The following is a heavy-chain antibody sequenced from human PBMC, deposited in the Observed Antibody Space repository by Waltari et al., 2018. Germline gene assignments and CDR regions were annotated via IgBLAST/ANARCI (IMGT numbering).Heavy chain of an antibody. Sequence: QVQLVQSGAEVKKPGSSVKVSCRASGGTFSSYAISWVRPAPGPGLGWMGGISPIFGTANYAQKFQGRVTITADESTSTAYMELSSLRSEDTAVYYCARAYCSSTSCYRIYYYGMDVWGQGTTVTVSS. J-gene: IGHJ6*02. CDR1: GGTFSSYA. D-gene: IGHD2-2*02. CDR3: ARAYCSSTSCYRIYYYGMDV. CDR2: ISPIFGTA. V-gene: IGHV1-69*01.